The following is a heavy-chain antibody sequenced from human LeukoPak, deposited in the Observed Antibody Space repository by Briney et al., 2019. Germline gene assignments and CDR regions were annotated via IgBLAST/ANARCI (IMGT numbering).Heavy chain of an antibody. CDR1: GYTFTSYY. J-gene: IGHJ6*02. Sequence: ASVKVSCKASGYTFTSYYMHWVRQAPGQGLEWMGIINPSGGSTSYAQKFQGRVTMTRDTSTSTVYMELSSLRSEDTAVYYCARVEGRAVTTPIVGYYYYGMDVWGQGTTVTVSS. CDR3: ARVEGRAVTTPIVGYYYYGMDV. D-gene: IGHD4-11*01. CDR2: INPSGGST. V-gene: IGHV1-46*01.